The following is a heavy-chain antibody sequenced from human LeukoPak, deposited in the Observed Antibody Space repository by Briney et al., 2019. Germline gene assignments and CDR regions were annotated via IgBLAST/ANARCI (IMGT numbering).Heavy chain of an antibody. J-gene: IGHJ4*02. V-gene: IGHV1-18*01. CDR1: GYTFTSYG. D-gene: IGHD3-3*01. Sequence: ASVKVSCRASGYTFTSYGISWVRQAPGQGLEWMGWISAYNGNTNYAQKLQGRVTMTTDTSTSTAYMELRSLRSDDTAVYYCARGGPEYDFWSGYYSDWGQGTLVTVSS. CDR3: ARGGPEYDFWSGYYSD. CDR2: ISAYNGNT.